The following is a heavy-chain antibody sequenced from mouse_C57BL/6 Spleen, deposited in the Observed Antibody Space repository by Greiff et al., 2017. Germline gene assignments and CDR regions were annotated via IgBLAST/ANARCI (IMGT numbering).Heavy chain of an antibody. Sequence: EVQLQQSGPELVKPGDSVKISCKASGYSFTGYFMNWVMQSHGKSLEWIGRINPYNGDTFYNQKFKGKATLTVDKSSSTAHMELRSLTSEASAVYYCASSTMVTTGWFAYWGQGTLVTVSA. V-gene: IGHV1-20*01. CDR1: GYSFTGYF. J-gene: IGHJ3*01. D-gene: IGHD2-2*01. CDR2: INPYNGDT. CDR3: ASSTMVTTGWFAY.